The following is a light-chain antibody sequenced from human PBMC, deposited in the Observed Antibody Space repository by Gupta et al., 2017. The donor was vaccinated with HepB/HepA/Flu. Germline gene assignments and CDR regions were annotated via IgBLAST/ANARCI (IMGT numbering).Light chain of an antibody. Sequence: EIVLTQSPVTLSLSPGERATLSCRASQSVSSYLAWYQQKPGQAPRLLIYDASNRATVIAAMFCGGGCGKFLPLTSSSREQEDFAVYYYQQHSNCPQFTFGQGTQLEIK. V-gene: IGKV3-11*01. CDR3: QQHSNCPQFT. CDR2: DAS. J-gene: IGKJ5*01. CDR1: QSVSSY.